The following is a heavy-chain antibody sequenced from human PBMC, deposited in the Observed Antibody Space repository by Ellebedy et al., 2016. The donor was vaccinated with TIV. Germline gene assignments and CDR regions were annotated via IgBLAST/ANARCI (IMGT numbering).Heavy chain of an antibody. CDR1: GGSISSGDYY. CDR2: IYYRGDT. J-gene: IGHJ4*02. CDR3: ARYPLVATAALDY. V-gene: IGHV4-30-4*01. D-gene: IGHD2-21*02. Sequence: SETLSLXCSVSGGSISSGDYYWSWIRQPPGKSLEWIGYIYYRGDTYYNPSLKSRLTISVDTSNNQFSLKLTSVTAADTAVYYCARYPLVATAALDYWGQGTLVNVSS.